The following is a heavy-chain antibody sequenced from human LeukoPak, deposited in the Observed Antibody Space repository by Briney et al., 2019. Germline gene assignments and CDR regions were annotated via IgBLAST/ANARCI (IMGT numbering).Heavy chain of an antibody. CDR3: AKPPYSSSWAIDY. Sequence: GGSLRLSCAASGFTFSSYAMSWVRQAPGKGLEWVSAISTSGGTTYYADSVKGQFTISRDNSKNTLYLQMNSLRAEDTALYYCAKPPYSSSWAIDYWGQGTLVTVSS. V-gene: IGHV3-23*01. D-gene: IGHD6-13*01. CDR2: ISTSGGTT. CDR1: GFTFSSYA. J-gene: IGHJ4*02.